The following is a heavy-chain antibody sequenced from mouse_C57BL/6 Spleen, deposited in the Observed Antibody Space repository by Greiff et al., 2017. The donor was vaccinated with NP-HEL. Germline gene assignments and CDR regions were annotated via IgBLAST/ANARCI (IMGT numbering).Heavy chain of an antibody. CDR2: INPSNGGT. V-gene: IGHV1-53*01. CDR1: GYTFTSYW. Sequence: VQLQQPGTELVKPGASVKLSCKASGYTFTSYWMHWVKQRPGQGLEWIGNINPSNGGTNYNEKFKSKATLTVDKSYSTAYMQLSSLTSEDSAVYYCARPHYYGSRYYFDYWGQGTTLTVSS. D-gene: IGHD1-1*01. CDR3: ARPHYYGSRYYFDY. J-gene: IGHJ2*01.